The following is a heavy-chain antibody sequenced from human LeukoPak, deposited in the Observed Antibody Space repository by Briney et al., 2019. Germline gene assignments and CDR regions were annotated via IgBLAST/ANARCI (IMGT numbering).Heavy chain of an antibody. Sequence: PSETLSLTCTVSGDSIRTSSYYWGWLPPPPGKGLEWIGRIYYSGNTYYNPPLKSRVAISMDSSKHQSSLQLTAVTAADTAVYYCASGPRYGDSFFDCWGQGTLVTVSS. CDR1: GDSIRTSSYY. V-gene: IGHV4-39*01. CDR3: ASGPRYGDSFFDC. D-gene: IGHD4-17*01. CDR2: IYYSGNT. J-gene: IGHJ4*02.